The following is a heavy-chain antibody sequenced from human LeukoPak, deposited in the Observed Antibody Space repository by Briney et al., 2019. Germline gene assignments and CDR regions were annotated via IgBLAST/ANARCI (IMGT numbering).Heavy chain of an antibody. D-gene: IGHD3-10*01. CDR2: FDPEDGET. J-gene: IGHJ4*02. CDR1: GYTLTELS. Sequence: ASVKVSCKVSGYTLTELSMHWVRQAPGKGLEWMGGFDPEDGETIYAQKFQGRVTMTEDTSTDTAYMELSSLRSEDTAVYYCARDISTGPHYYGSGSSPATFGYWGQGTLVTVSS. V-gene: IGHV1-24*01. CDR3: ARDISTGPHYYGSGSSPATFGY.